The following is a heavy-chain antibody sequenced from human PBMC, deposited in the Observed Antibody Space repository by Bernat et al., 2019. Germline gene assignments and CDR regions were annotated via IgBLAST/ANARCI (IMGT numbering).Heavy chain of an antibody. J-gene: IGHJ4*02. CDR2: INPNSGGT. D-gene: IGHD6-19*01. V-gene: IGHV1-2*04. Sequence: QVQLVQSGAEVKKPGASVKVSCKASGYTFTGYYMHWVRQAPGQGLEWMGWINPNSGGTNYAQEFQGWVTMTRDTSISTAYMELSRLRSDDTAVYYCARGGRIAVAGTSVYYFDYWGQGTLVTVSS. CDR3: ARGGRIAVAGTSVYYFDY. CDR1: GYTFTGYY.